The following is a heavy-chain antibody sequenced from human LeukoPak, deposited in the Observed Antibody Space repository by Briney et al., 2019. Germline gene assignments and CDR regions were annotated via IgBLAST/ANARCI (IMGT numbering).Heavy chain of an antibody. CDR1: GYTFTGYY. D-gene: IGHD3-10*01. CDR3: ARGVTRGSGSYGPNNWFDP. Sequence: GASVKVSCKASGYTFTGYYMHWVRQAPGQGLEWMGWINPNSGGTNYAQKFQGRVTMTRDTSISTAYMELSRLRSDDTAVYYCARGVTRGSGSYGPNNWFDPWGQGTLVTVSS. CDR2: INPNSGGT. J-gene: IGHJ5*02. V-gene: IGHV1-2*02.